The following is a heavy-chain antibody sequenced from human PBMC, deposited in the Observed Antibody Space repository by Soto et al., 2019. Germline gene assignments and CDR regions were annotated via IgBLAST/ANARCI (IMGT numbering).Heavy chain of an antibody. Sequence: ASVKVSCKASGGTFSSYTISWGRQAPGQGLEWMGGIIPIFGTANYAQEFQGGVTITADESTSTAYLELSSLRPEDPAVYYCTRRTLYIPAGVRYCYYGLDVWGQVTTLTVSS. CDR2: IIPIFGTA. CDR3: TRRTLYIPAGVRYCYYGLDV. V-gene: IGHV1-69*13. CDR1: GGTFSSYT. D-gene: IGHD3-10*01. J-gene: IGHJ6*02.